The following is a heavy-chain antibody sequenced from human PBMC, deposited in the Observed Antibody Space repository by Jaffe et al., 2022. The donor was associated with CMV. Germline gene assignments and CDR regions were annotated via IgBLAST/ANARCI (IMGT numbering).Heavy chain of an antibody. CDR1: GYTFTGYY. D-gene: IGHD6-19*01. CDR2: INPNSGGT. V-gene: IGHV1-2*02. Sequence: QVQLVQSGAEVKKPGASVKVSCKASGYTFTGYYMHWVRQAPGQGLEWMGWINPNSGGTNYAQKFQGRVTMTRDTSISTAYMELSRLRSDDTAVYYCARHRSFHSSGWEIGYWGQGTLVTVSS. CDR3: ARHRSFHSSGWEIGY. J-gene: IGHJ4*02.